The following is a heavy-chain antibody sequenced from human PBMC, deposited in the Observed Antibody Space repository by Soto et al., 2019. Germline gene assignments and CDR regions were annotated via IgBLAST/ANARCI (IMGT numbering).Heavy chain of an antibody. CDR1: GGSFTTYY. V-gene: IGHV4-34*01. J-gene: IGHJ4*02. Sequence: QVQLQQWGTGLLKPSETLSHTCAVYGGSFTTYYWAWIRQSPGKGLDWIGETHHTGSTTYSPSLMSRVSISIDTSRNQFTLKLRAVTAADTGVYYCANRLGSFWGQGVLVTVSS. CDR2: THHTGST. CDR3: ANRLGSF. D-gene: IGHD3-16*01.